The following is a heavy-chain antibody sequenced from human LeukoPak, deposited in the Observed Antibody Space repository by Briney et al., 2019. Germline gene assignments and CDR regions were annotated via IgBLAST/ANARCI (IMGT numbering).Heavy chain of an antibody. D-gene: IGHD1-14*01. V-gene: IGHV1-69*04. J-gene: IGHJ4*02. CDR2: IIPILGIA. CDR3: ARDGITGRGSGLDY. Sequence: ASVKVSCKASGGTSRSYAIRWVRQAPGQGLEWMGRIIPILGIANYAQKFQGRVTITADKSTSTAYMELSSLRSEDTAVYYCARDGITGRGSGLDYWGQRTLVTVSS. CDR1: GGTSRSYA.